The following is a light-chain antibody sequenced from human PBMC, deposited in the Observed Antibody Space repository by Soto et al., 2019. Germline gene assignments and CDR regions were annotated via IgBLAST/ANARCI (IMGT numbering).Light chain of an antibody. J-gene: IGKJ2*01. CDR3: QQYYDTRT. CDR1: QSVLYSSNNKNY. V-gene: IGKV4-1*01. CDR2: WAS. Sequence: DIVMTQSPDSLAVSLGERATINCKSSQSVLYSSNNKNYLAWYQQKPGQPPKLLIHWASTRESGVPDRFSGSGSGTDFTLTISSLQAEDVAVYYCQQYYDTRTFGQGTNLEIK.